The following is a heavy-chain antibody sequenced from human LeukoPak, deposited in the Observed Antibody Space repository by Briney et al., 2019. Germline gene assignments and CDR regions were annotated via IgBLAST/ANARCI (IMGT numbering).Heavy chain of an antibody. J-gene: IGHJ3*02. CDR3: ARATPGYYDSSGYYLVAFDI. CDR2: IYTSGST. Sequence: SETLSLTCTVSGGSISSYYWSWIRQPAGKGLEWIGRIYTSGSTNYNPSLKSRVTMSVDTSKNQFSLKLSSVTAADTAVYYCARATPGYYDSSGYYLVAFDIWGQGTMVTVSS. CDR1: GGSISSYY. V-gene: IGHV4-4*07. D-gene: IGHD3-22*01.